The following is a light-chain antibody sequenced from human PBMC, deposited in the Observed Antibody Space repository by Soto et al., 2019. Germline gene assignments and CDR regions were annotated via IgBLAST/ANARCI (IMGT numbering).Light chain of an antibody. CDR3: QQYGSSPRIT. CDR2: GAS. Sequence: EIVLTQSPGTLSLSPGERATLSCRAIQSVSNNYLAWYQQKPGQAPGLLIYGASNRATGIPDRFSGSGSGTDFTLTISRLEPEDFAVYYCQQYGSSPRITFGQGTRLEIK. J-gene: IGKJ5*01. V-gene: IGKV3-20*01. CDR1: QSVSNNY.